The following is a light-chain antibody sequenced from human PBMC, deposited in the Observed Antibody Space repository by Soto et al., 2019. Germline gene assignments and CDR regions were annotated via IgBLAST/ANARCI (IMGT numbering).Light chain of an antibody. CDR3: QQYNSYSQT. Sequence: DIQMTQSPSTLSASVGDRVTITCRASQSISSWLAWYQQKPGKAPKLLIYDASSLESGVPSRFSGSGSGTEFTLTIISLQPDDFATYYCQQYNSYSQTFGPGTKVDIK. CDR2: DAS. CDR1: QSISSW. J-gene: IGKJ3*01. V-gene: IGKV1-5*01.